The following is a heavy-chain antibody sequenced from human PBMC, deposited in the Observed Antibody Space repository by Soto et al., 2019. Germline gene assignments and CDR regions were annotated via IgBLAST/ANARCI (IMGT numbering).Heavy chain of an antibody. Sequence: EVQLVESGGGLVQPGGSLRLSCVASGFTFSGYWMTWVRQAPGKGLEWVANMKQDGSQKYYVDSVKGRFTISRDNAKNSLYLQMNSLRVEDTAVYYCARGWDGGNPDWYSDLWGHGTLVIVSS. D-gene: IGHD2-15*01. CDR1: GFTFSGYW. CDR3: ARGWDGGNPDWYSDL. CDR2: MKQDGSQK. V-gene: IGHV3-7*01. J-gene: IGHJ2*01.